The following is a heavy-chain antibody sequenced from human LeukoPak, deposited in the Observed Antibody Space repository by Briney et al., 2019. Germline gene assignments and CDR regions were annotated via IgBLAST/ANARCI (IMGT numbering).Heavy chain of an antibody. CDR3: ARDSGGYYDSSGYYDY. J-gene: IGHJ4*02. Sequence: GGSLRLSCAASGFTFSSYSMNWVRQAPGKGLEWVSSISSSSSYIYYAGSVKGRFTISRDNAKNSLYLQMNSLRAEDTAVYYCARDSGGYYDSSGYYDYWGQGTLVTVSS. D-gene: IGHD3-22*01. CDR2: ISSSSSYI. V-gene: IGHV3-21*01. CDR1: GFTFSSYS.